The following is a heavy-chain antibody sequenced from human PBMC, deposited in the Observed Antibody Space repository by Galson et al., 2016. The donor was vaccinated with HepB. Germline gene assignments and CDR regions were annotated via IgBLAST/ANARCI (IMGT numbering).Heavy chain of an antibody. CDR2: ISYGGGTI. D-gene: IGHD6-19*01. Sequence: SLRLSCAPVSGFSFTNYNMNWVRQAPGKGLEWLSYISYGGGTIDYADSVRGRFTISRDNANNALYLQMDSLRVEDTAVYYCARTGAPAGPYYFDYWGLGTLVTVSS. J-gene: IGHJ4*01. CDR1: GFSFTNYN. CDR3: ARTGAPAGPYYFDY. V-gene: IGHV3-48*01.